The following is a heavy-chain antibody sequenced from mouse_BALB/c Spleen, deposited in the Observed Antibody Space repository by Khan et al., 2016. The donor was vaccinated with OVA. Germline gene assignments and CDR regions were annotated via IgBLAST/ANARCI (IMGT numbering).Heavy chain of an antibody. CDR3: GRSVTITTVVATDFDY. CDR1: GYSITSDYA. D-gene: IGHD1-1*01. Sequence: EVQLQESGPGLVKPSQSLSLTCTVTGYSITSDYAWNWIRQFPGNKLEWVGYISYSGRTSYNPSLKSRISITRDTSKNQFFLQLSSVTTEDTATYYCGRSVTITTVVATDFDYWGQGTTLTVSS. J-gene: IGHJ2*01. V-gene: IGHV3-2*02. CDR2: ISYSGRT.